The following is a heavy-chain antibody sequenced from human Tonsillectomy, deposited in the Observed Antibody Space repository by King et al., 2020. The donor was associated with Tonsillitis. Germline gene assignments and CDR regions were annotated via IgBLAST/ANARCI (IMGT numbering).Heavy chain of an antibody. V-gene: IGHV4-61*01. CDR2: IYYSGST. J-gene: IGHJ4*02. CDR3: ARAPFRYRSYDPDY. CDR1: GGSVSSGSYY. D-gene: IGHD5-12*01. Sequence: QLQESGPGLVKPSETLSLTCTVSGGSVSSGSYYWSWIRQPPGKGLEWIGYIYYSGSTNYNPSLKSRVTISVDTSKNQFSLKLSSVTAADTAVCYCARAPFRYRSYDPDYWRQGTLVTVSS.